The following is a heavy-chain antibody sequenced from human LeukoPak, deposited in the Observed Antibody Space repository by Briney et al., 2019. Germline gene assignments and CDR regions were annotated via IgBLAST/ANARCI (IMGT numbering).Heavy chain of an antibody. V-gene: IGHV1-69*05. D-gene: IGHD3-22*01. J-gene: IGHJ4*02. Sequence: EASVKVSCRASGGTFSSYAISWVRQAPGQGLEWMGGIIPIFGTANYAQKFQGRVTITTDEYTSTAYMELSSLRSEDTAVYYCARRSDPDYYDSSGYYDYWGQGTLVTVSS. CDR2: IIPIFGTA. CDR1: GGTFSSYA. CDR3: ARRSDPDYYDSSGYYDY.